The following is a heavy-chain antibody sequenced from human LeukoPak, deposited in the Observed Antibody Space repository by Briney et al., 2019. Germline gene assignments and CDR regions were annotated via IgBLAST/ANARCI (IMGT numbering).Heavy chain of an antibody. CDR1: GFTFSSYA. D-gene: IGHD2-2*01. Sequence: GSLRLSCAASGFTFSSYAMSWVRQAPGKGLEWVSAISGSGGSTYYADSVKGRFTISRDNSKSTLYLQMNSLRAEDTAVYYCAKDSGVVPAAMPERFNYYYYGMDVWGQGTTVTVSS. CDR3: AKDSGVVPAAMPERFNYYYYGMDV. CDR2: ISGSGGST. V-gene: IGHV3-23*01. J-gene: IGHJ6*02.